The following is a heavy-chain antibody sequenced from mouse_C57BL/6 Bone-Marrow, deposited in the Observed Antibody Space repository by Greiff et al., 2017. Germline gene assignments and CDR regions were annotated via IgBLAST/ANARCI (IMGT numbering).Heavy chain of an antibody. J-gene: IGHJ3*01. D-gene: IGHD1-1*01. CDR2: ISDGGSYT. V-gene: IGHV5-4*01. CDR3: ARVPYDYGSSLAWCAY. Sequence: EVQRVESGGGLVKPGGSLKLSCAASGFTFSSYAMSWVRQTPEKRLEWVATISDGGSYTYYPDNVKGRFTISRDNAKNNLYLQMSHLKSEDTAMYDCARVPYDYGSSLAWCAYWGQGTLVTVSA. CDR1: GFTFSSYA.